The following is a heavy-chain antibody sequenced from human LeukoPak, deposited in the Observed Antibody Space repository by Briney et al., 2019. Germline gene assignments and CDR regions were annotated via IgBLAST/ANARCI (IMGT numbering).Heavy chain of an antibody. CDR3: SRDLRGYSSGHYYYYYMDV. V-gene: IGHV4-4*07. CDR2: IYTGGST. Sequence: SETLSLTCDVSGGSVTTYSWSWIRQPAGKGLEWIGRIYTGGSTLYDPSLRSRVTMSLDTSKNQFSLRLTSVTAADTAVYYCSRDLRGYSSGHYYYYYMDVWGKGTTVAVSS. J-gene: IGHJ6*03. CDR1: GGSVTTYS. D-gene: IGHD5-18*01.